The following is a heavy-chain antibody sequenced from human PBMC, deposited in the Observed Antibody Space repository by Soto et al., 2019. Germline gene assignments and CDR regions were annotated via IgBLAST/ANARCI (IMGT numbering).Heavy chain of an antibody. CDR3: ARDGVGDYDFWSGYYRGPADYYYGMDV. CDR2: IRYDGSIT. Sequence: GGSLRLSCAASGFMFSSYWMHWVRQAPGKGLVWVSRIRYDGSITNYADSVKGRFTISRDNAKNSLYLQMNSLRAEDTAVYYCARDGVGDYDFWSGYYRGPADYYYGMDVWGQGTTVTVSS. V-gene: IGHV3-74*01. J-gene: IGHJ6*02. CDR1: GFMFSSYW. D-gene: IGHD3-3*01.